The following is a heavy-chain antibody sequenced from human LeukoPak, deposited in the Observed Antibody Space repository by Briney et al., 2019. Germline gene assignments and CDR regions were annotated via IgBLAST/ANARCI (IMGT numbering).Heavy chain of an antibody. CDR1: GFTFRNYA. Sequence: GGSLRLSCAASGFTFRNYAMSWVRQAPGKGLEWVSAISGSGGSTYYADSVKGRFTISRDNSKNTLYLQMNSLRAEDTAVYYCVRELDSSGYFDFWGQGTLVTVSS. CDR3: VRELDSSGYFDF. V-gene: IGHV3-23*01. D-gene: IGHD3-22*01. CDR2: ISGSGGST. J-gene: IGHJ4*02.